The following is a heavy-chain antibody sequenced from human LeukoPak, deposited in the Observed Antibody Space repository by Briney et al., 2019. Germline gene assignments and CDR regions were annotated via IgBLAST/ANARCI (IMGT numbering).Heavy chain of an antibody. CDR1: GGTFSSDA. D-gene: IGHD6-6*01. Sequence: SVKVSCKASGGTFSSDAISWVLQSPGQGLEWMGGIIPIFGTANYAQKFQGRVTITTDESTSTAYMELSSLRSEDTAVYYCARVGGAARSYFDYWGQGTLVTVSS. CDR2: IIPIFGTA. CDR3: ARVGGAARSYFDY. V-gene: IGHV1-69*05. J-gene: IGHJ4*02.